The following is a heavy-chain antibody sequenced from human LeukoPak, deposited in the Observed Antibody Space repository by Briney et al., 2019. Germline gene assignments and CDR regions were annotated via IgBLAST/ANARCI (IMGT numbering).Heavy chain of an antibody. J-gene: IGHJ6*03. CDR2: IYPGDSDT. CDR1: GYRFTSYW. CDR3: ARLAAYDFWSGYSPVSYYYYMDV. D-gene: IGHD3-3*01. V-gene: IGHV5-51*01. Sequence: GESLKISCKGSGYRFTSYWIGWVRQMPGKGLEWMGIIYPGDSDTRYSPSFQGQVTISADKSISTAYLQWSSLKASDTAMYYCARLAAYDFWSGYSPVSYYYYMDVWGKGTTVTVSS.